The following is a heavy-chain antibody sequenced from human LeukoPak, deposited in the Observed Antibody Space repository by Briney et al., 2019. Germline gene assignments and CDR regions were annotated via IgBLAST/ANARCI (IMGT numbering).Heavy chain of an antibody. CDR1: GYIFTNYW. CDR3: ARRQYSGYDFDF. Sequence: GESLKISCKASGYIFTNYWIGWVRQMPGKGLEWIGIIYPRDSDTRYSPSFQGQVTVSADKSISTAYLQWNTLEASDTAMYYCARRQYSGYDFDFWGQGTLVTVSS. V-gene: IGHV5-51*01. D-gene: IGHD5-12*01. J-gene: IGHJ4*02. CDR2: IYPRDSDT.